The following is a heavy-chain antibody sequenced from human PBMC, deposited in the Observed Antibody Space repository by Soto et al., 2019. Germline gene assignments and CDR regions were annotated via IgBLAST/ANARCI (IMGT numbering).Heavy chain of an antibody. V-gene: IGHV1-18*01. CDR1: GYTFTSYG. CDR3: ARELEGRGGEHDY. J-gene: IGHJ4*02. CDR2: TSGYKGNT. Sequence: QVQLVQSGVEVKKPGASVKVSCKASGYTFTSYGISWVRQAPGQGLEWMGWTSGYKGNTNYAQKFQGRGTVTTDTSTSTAYLELRSLRSAGAAVFYCARELEGRGGEHDYWCLGPLVTVSS. D-gene: IGHD3-16*01.